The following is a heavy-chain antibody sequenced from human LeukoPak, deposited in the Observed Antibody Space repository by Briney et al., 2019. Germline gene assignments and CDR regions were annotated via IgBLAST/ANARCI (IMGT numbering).Heavy chain of an antibody. CDR2: ISYDGSNK. V-gene: IGHV3-30*03. D-gene: IGHD5-18*01. J-gene: IGHJ4*02. CDR1: GFTFSSYS. CDR3: AREGRRGYSYGSYYFDY. Sequence: GGSLRLSCAASGFTFSSYSMNWVRQAPGKGLEWVAVISYDGSNKYYADSVKGRFTISRDNSKNTLYLQMNSLRAEDTAVYYCAREGRRGYSYGSYYFDYWGQGTLVTVSS.